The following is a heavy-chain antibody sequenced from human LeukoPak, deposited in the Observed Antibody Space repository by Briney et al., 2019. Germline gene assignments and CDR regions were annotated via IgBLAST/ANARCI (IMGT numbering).Heavy chain of an antibody. CDR1: GGSFSGYY. CDR2: INHSGST. D-gene: IGHD3-22*01. V-gene: IGHV4-34*01. Sequence: SETLSLTCAVYGGSFSGYYWSWIRQPPGKGLEWIGEINHSGSTNYNPSLKSRVTISVDTSKNQFSLKLSSVTAADTAVYYCAREGISSAYRGWGQGTLVTVCS. CDR3: AREGISSAYRG. J-gene: IGHJ4*02.